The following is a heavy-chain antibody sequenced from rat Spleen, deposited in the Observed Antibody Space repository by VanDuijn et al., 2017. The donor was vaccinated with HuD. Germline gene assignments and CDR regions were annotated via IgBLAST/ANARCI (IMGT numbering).Heavy chain of an antibody. CDR1: GFTFSDYY. Sequence: EVQLVESGGGLVQPGRSLKLSCAASGFTFSDYYMAWVRQAPKKGLEWVATISYDGRRTYYRDSVKGRFTISRDNAKSTLYLQMNSLRSEDTATYYCARPHSSLYVMDAWGQGASVTVSS. J-gene: IGHJ4*01. V-gene: IGHV5-22*01. D-gene: IGHD1-2*01. CDR3: ARPHSSLYVMDA. CDR2: ISYDGRRT.